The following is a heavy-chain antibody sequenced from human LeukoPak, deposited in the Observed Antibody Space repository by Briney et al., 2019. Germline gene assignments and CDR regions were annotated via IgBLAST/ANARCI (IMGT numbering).Heavy chain of an antibody. D-gene: IGHD6-13*01. V-gene: IGHV3-74*01. Sequence: GGSLRLSCAASGFTFNRHWMHWVRQAPGKGLVWVSRSNSDGSSTYYADSVKGRFTISRDNSKNTLFLQMNSLRAEDTAVYYCARDREGSSSWDYWGQGTLVTVSS. CDR2: SNSDGSST. CDR3: ARDREGSSSWDY. CDR1: GFTFNRHW. J-gene: IGHJ4*02.